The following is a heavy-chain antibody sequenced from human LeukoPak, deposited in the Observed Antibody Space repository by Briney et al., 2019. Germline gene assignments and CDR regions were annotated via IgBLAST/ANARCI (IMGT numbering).Heavy chain of an antibody. J-gene: IGHJ4*02. V-gene: IGHV3-23*01. D-gene: IGHD1-1*01. CDR3: AKVTPPPRMEDS. Sequence: GGSLRLSCAASGFTFSSYWMHWVRQAPGKGLEWVSAISGSGGSTYYADSVKGRFTISRDNSKNTLYLQMNSLRAEDTAVYYCAKVTPPPRMEDSWGQGSLVTVSS. CDR2: ISGSGGST. CDR1: GFTFSSYW.